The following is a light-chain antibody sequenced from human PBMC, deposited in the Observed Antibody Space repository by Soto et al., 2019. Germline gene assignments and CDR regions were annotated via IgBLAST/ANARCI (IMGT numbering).Light chain of an antibody. V-gene: IGLV1-44*01. J-gene: IGLJ1*01. CDR1: SSNIGTTA. CDR3: ATWDDSMNGYV. Sequence: QSVLTQPHSASGTPGQRVTISCSGGSSNIGTTAVNWYQPLTGTAPKLLIYNNNQRPSVVPDRFSGSKSGTSASLAISGLKSEDEADYYCATWDDSMNGYVFGTGTKLTVL. CDR2: NNN.